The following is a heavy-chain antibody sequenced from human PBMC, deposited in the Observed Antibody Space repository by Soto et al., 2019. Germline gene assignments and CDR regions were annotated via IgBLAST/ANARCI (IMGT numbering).Heavy chain of an antibody. V-gene: IGHV3-48*01. J-gene: IGHJ4*02. CDR1: GFTFSSYS. CDR3: ARDRRGITIFGVVIADYFDY. CDR2: ISSSSSTI. D-gene: IGHD3-3*01. Sequence: PGGSLRLSCAASGFTFSSYSMNWVRQAPGKGLEWVSYISSSSSTIYYADSVKGRFTISRDNAKNSLYLQMNSLRAEDTAVYYCARDRRGITIFGVVIADYFDYWGQGTLVTVSS.